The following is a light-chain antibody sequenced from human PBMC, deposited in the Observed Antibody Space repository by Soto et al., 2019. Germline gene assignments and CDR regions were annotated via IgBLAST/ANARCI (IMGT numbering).Light chain of an antibody. J-gene: IGKJ3*01. V-gene: IGKV3-15*01. CDR1: LSVSNN. CDR3: QQYNSWPPFT. CDR2: GAS. Sequence: EVVMTQSPATLSVSPGERATLSCRADLSVSNNLAWYQQKPGQAPRLLIYGASTRATGIPARFSGGGSGTEFTLTISSLQSEDLAVYYCQQYNSWPPFTFGPGTKVDIK.